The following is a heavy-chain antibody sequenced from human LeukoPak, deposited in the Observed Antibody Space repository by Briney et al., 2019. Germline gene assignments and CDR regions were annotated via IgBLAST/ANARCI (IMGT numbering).Heavy chain of an antibody. CDR3: AKDWGTAGAAGWLFGA. J-gene: IGHJ4*02. D-gene: IGHD1-14*01. V-gene: IGHV3-33*06. CDR2: IWYDGSEK. Sequence: GGSLRLSCAASGFTFNNYWMTWLRQAPGKGLEWVAIIWYDGSEKYYSDSVKGRFTISRDNSKNTVFLQMNSLRVEDTAVYYCAKDWGTAGAAGWLFGAWGQGTLVTVCS. CDR1: GFTFNNYW.